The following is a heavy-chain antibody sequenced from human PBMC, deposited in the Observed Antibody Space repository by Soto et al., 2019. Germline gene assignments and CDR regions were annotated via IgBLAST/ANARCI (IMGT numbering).Heavy chain of an antibody. CDR2: IYNDGTT. V-gene: IGHV3-53*01. J-gene: IGHJ6*02. Sequence: PGGSLRLSCVASGLPVAGSYMAWVRQAPGKGLEWASVIYNDGTTYYSQSVEGRFTISRDTSKNTLYLQMDRLRDEDTAVYYCVRTIPSGQTHARDVWGQGKTVTVSS. D-gene: IGHD3-10*01. CDR3: VRTIPSGQTHARDV. CDR1: GLPVAGSY.